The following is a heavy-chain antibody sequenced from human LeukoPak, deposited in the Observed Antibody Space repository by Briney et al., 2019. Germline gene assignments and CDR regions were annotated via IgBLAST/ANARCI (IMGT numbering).Heavy chain of an antibody. CDR3: ARGWGSGYYRHFDY. V-gene: IGHV4-39*07. J-gene: IGHJ4*02. D-gene: IGHD3-22*01. CDR2: IYYSGST. CDR1: GGSISSSSYY. Sequence: PSETLSLTCTVSGGSISSSSYYWGWIRQPPGKGLEWIGSIYYSGSTYYNPSLKSRVTISVDTSKNQFSLKLSSVTAADTAVYYCARGWGSGYYRHFDYWGQGTLVTVSS.